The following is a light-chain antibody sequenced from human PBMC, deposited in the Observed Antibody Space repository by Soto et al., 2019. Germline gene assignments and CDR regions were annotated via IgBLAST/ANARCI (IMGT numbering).Light chain of an antibody. CDR3: QQSYSTPQT. CDR1: QSISSY. V-gene: IGKV1-39*01. J-gene: IGKJ1*01. Sequence: DIQMAQSPSSLSASVGDRVTITCRVSQSISSYLNWYQLKPGKAPNLLIYTASSLQSGAPSRFSGSGSGTDFTLTISSLQPEDFAIYYCQQSYSTPQTFGQGTKVEIK. CDR2: TAS.